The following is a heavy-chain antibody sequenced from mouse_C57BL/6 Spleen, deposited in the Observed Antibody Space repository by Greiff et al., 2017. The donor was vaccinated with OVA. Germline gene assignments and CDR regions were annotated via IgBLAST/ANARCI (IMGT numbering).Heavy chain of an antibody. Sequence: QVQLQQSGPELVKPGASVKISCKASGYAFSSSWMNWVKQRPGKGLEWIGRIYPGDGDTNYNGKFKGKATLTADKSSSTAYMQLSSLTSEDSAVYFCARSGGYDGAYWGQGTLVTVSA. D-gene: IGHD2-2*01. CDR2: IYPGDGDT. V-gene: IGHV1-82*01. CDR3: ARSGGYDGAY. J-gene: IGHJ3*01. CDR1: GYAFSSSW.